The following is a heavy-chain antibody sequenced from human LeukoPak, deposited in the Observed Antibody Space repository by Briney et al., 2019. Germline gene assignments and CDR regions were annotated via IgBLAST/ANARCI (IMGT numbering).Heavy chain of an antibody. V-gene: IGHV1-8*03. Sequence: GASVKVSCKASGYTFTGYYMHWVRQAPGQGLEWMGWMNPNSGDRGYAQKFQGRVTITRNTSISTAYMELSSLRSEDTAVYYCARDPGYDTSGYYYGYFDYWGLGTLVAVSS. J-gene: IGHJ4*02. CDR1: GYTFTGYY. CDR2: MNPNSGDR. D-gene: IGHD3-22*01. CDR3: ARDPGYDTSGYYYGYFDY.